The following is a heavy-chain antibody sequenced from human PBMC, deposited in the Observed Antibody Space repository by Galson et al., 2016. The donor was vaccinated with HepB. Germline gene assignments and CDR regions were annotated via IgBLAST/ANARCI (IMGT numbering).Heavy chain of an antibody. V-gene: IGHV3-21*01. CDR3: ARGAVLHYDNSGYYWDFDY. Sequence: SLRLSCAASRVTYRSFNLNTLRKVPSPGLVWVASIGYRSDSLFYGTSVKGRFTISRDHAKKSLFLRMDSLRAEDTAVYYCARGAVLHYDNSGYYWDFDYWRQEPL. D-gene: IGHD3-22*01. CDR1: RVTYRSFN. CDR2: IGYRSDSL. J-gene: IGHJ4*02.